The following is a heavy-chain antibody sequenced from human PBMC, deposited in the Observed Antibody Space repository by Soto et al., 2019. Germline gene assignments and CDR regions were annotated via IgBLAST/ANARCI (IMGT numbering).Heavy chain of an antibody. CDR1: GFTIINLA. V-gene: IGHV3-23*01. J-gene: IGHJ4*02. CDR3: AKDRNSKMGKYYFDY. Sequence: SIRLPYTASGFTIINLAMRCIRQAPGKGLEWVSAISGSGGSTYYADSVKGRFTISRDNSKNTLYLQMNSLRAEDTAVYYCAKDRNSKMGKYYFDYWVQGTLVTGSS. D-gene: IGHD4-4*01. CDR2: ISGSGGST.